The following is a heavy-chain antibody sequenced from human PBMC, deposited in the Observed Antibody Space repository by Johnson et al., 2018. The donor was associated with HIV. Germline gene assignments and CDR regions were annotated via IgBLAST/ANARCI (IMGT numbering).Heavy chain of an antibody. CDR1: AFTFSSYA. CDR2: LSYDLRNE. Sequence: QVQLVESGGGVVQPGRSLRLSCVGSAFTFSSYAMHWVRQAPGKGLEWVAILSYDLRNEDYGDSVKGRFSISRDNSNNTLFLQMNRLKSEDTAVYYCARSSTWQLVPGFDLWGRGTMVTVSS. D-gene: IGHD6-13*01. V-gene: IGHV3-30*03. J-gene: IGHJ3*01. CDR3: ARSSTWQLVPGFDL.